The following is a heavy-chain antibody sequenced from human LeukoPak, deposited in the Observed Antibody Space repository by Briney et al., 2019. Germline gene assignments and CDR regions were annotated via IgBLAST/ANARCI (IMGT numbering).Heavy chain of an antibody. CDR1: GFTFSYHW. Sequence: GSLRLSCAASGFTFSYHWMHWVRQVPGKGPVWVSRIDGGGSSISYADSVKGRFSISRDNGKSNLYLHMNSLRVEDTGVYYCARGPGSSGGAYVGDYWGHGSLVTVPS. CDR3: ARGPGSSGGAYVGDY. V-gene: IGHV3-74*01. D-gene: IGHD3-22*01. CDR2: IDGGGSSI. J-gene: IGHJ4*01.